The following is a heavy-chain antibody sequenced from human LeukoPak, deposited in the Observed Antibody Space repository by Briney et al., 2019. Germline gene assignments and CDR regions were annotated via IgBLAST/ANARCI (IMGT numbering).Heavy chain of an antibody. CDR2: ISYDGSNK. D-gene: IGHD4-23*01. Sequence: GGSLRLSCATSGITSSSYGMHWVRQAPGKGLEWVAVISYDGSNKYYADSVKGRFTISRDNSKNTLYLQMNSLRAEDTAVYYRAKVGSVGGHYWGQGTLVTVSS. CDR3: AKVGSVGGHY. CDR1: GITSSSYG. V-gene: IGHV3-30*18. J-gene: IGHJ4*02.